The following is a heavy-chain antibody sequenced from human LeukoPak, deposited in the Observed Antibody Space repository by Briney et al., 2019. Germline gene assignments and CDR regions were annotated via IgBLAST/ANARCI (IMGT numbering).Heavy chain of an antibody. V-gene: IGHV4-30-4*08. D-gene: IGHD2-21*01. CDR2: IHHSGNT. CDR3: ARDVVRDYFDY. CDR1: GGSIRSSYYY. Sequence: SETLSLTCTVSGGSIRSSYYYWGWIRQPPGKGLEWIGYIHHSGNTYYNPSLKSRVNISLDTSKNQFSLKLSSGTAADTAVYYCARDVVRDYFDYWGQGTPVTVSS. J-gene: IGHJ4*02.